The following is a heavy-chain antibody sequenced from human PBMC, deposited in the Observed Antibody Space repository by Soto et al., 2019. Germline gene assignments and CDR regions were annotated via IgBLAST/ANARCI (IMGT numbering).Heavy chain of an antibody. D-gene: IGHD4-4*01. J-gene: IGHJ4*02. Sequence: QVQLVQSGAEVKKPGASVKVSCKAFGYTFTSYYMHWVRQAPGQGLEWMGIINPSGGSTSYAQKFQGRVTTTRDTSTSTVYMEVSSLRSEDTAVYYCAREDRNAFDYWGQGTLVTVSS. V-gene: IGHV1-46*01. CDR2: INPSGGST. CDR3: AREDRNAFDY. CDR1: GYTFTSYY.